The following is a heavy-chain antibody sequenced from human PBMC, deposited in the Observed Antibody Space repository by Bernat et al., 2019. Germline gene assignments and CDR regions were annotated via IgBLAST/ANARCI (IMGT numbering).Heavy chain of an antibody. CDR3: ARVGSWDWFDP. Sequence: QVQLVESGGGLVKAGGSLRLSCGASGFIFSDYFMGWMRQAPGKGLEWVSYISSTSPYTNYADSVKGRFTISRDNAKRSLYLQMNSLRAEDTAVYYCARVGSWDWFDPWGQGTLVTVSS. CDR1: GFIFSDYF. J-gene: IGHJ5*02. V-gene: IGHV3-11*06. D-gene: IGHD3-10*01. CDR2: ISSTSPYT.